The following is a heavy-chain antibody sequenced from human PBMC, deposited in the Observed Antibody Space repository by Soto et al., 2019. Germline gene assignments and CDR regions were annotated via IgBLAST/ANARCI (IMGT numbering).Heavy chain of an antibody. CDR1: GGTFSSYG. D-gene: IGHD1-20*01. J-gene: IGHJ4*02. CDR3: AREGRLTGTDGFDY. V-gene: IGHV1-69*06. CDR2: IIPIFGTT. Sequence: QVQLVQSGAEVKKPGSSVKVSCKGTGGTFSSYGISWVRQAPGQGLEWMGGIIPIFGTTNYAQKVQGRVTITADKCMSTAYMERSSLRSEDTAVYYCAREGRLTGTDGFDYWGQGTLVTVSS.